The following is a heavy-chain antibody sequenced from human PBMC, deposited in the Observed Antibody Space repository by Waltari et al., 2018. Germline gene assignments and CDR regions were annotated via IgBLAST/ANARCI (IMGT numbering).Heavy chain of an antibody. CDR2: IVPIFGTS. J-gene: IGHJ3*02. D-gene: IGHD2-15*01. Sequence: QVQLVQSGAAVKKPGSSVKVSCKASGGTFSSYAISWVRQAPGQGLEWMGGIVPIFGTSNYAQKFQGRVTITADETTSAAYMELSGLRSEDTAVYCCARGVAATLSDAFDIWGQGTMVTVSS. CDR1: GGTFSSYA. CDR3: ARGVAATLSDAFDI. V-gene: IGHV1-69*13.